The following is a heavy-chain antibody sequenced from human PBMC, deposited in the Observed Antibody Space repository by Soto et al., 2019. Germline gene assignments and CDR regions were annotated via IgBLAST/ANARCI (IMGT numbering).Heavy chain of an antibody. Sequence: PSETLSLTCAVYGGSFSGYSWTWIRQSPRKGLEWIGQINHSGSTNYNPSLKSRVTISLVTSKNQFSLDLSSVTAADTAVYYCARGLFSAIYSSGGWYYFDSWGQGSLVTVSS. V-gene: IGHV4-34*01. CDR3: ARGLFSAIYSSGGWYYFDS. CDR1: GGSFSGYS. CDR2: INHSGST. D-gene: IGHD1-26*01. J-gene: IGHJ4*02.